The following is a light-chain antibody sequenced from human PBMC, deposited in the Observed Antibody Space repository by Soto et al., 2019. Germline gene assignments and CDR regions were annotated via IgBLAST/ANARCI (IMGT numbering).Light chain of an antibody. CDR3: QKYNSAPWT. V-gene: IGKV1-27*01. CDR2: VAS. Sequence: DIQMTQSPSSLSASVGDRVTITCRASQVISNYLAWYQQKSGKVPKLLIYVASTMQSGVPSRFSGSGSGTDFTLTISSLQPEDVATYYCQKYNSAPWTFGQGTKVEIK. J-gene: IGKJ1*01. CDR1: QVISNY.